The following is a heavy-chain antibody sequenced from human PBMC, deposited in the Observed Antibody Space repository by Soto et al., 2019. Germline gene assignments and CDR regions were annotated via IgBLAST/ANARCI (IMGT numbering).Heavy chain of an antibody. J-gene: IGHJ4*02. V-gene: IGHV3-21*01. CDR2: ISSSSSYI. Sequence: GGSLRLSCAASGFTFSSYSMNWVRQAPGKGLEWVSSISSSSSYIYYADTVKGRFTISRDNAKNSLYLQMNSLRAEDMAVYYCARGLYYYDSSGYYGNWGQGTLVTVSS. D-gene: IGHD3-22*01. CDR3: ARGLYYYDSSGYYGN. CDR1: GFTFSSYS.